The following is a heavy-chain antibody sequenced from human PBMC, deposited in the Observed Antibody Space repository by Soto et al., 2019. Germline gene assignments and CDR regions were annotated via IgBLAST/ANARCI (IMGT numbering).Heavy chain of an antibody. Sequence: ASETLSLTCTVSGGSITSYDWSWIRRPPGKGLEWIGYMSYTGSTNYNPSLKSRVTILGDTSKNQFSLKLSSVTAADTAVYYCARDTSSSSSWYLAYYMDVWGKGTTVTVSS. V-gene: IGHV4-59*01. J-gene: IGHJ6*03. D-gene: IGHD6-13*01. CDR3: ARDTSSSSSWYLAYYMDV. CDR1: GGSITSYD. CDR2: MSYTGST.